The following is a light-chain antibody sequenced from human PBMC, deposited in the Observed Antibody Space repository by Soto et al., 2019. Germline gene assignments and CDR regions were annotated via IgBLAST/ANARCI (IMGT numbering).Light chain of an antibody. CDR3: MQALQTPPT. CDR2: LGS. CDR1: QSLLHSNGYNY. Sequence: IVMTQSPLSLPVTPGEPASISCRSSQSLLHSNGYNYLDWYLQKPGQSPQLXIYLGSNRASGVPDRFSGSGSGTDFTLRISRVEAEDVGVYYCMQALQTPPTFGQGTKVDIK. J-gene: IGKJ1*01. V-gene: IGKV2-28*01.